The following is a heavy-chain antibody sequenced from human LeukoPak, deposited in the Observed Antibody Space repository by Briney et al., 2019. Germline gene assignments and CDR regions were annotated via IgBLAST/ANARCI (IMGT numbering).Heavy chain of an antibody. CDR3: ARGAVAGTWDY. D-gene: IGHD6-19*01. V-gene: IGHV4-39*01. Sequence: SETLSLTCTVSGGSISSSSYYWGWIRQLPGKGLEWIGSIYYSGSTYYNPSLKSRVTISVDTSKNQFSLKLSSVTAADTAVYYCARGAVAGTWDYWGQGTLVTVSS. J-gene: IGHJ4*02. CDR1: GGSISSSSYY. CDR2: IYYSGST.